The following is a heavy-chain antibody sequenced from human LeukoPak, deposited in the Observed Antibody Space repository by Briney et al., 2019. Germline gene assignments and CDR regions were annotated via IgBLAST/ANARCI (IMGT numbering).Heavy chain of an antibody. Sequence: TTSQTLSLTCTVSGGSISSGSYYWSWIRQPAGKGLEWIGRIYTSGSTNYNPSLKSRVTITVDTSKNQFSLKLSSVTAADTAVYYCARGREDYYDSSGYPSFDYWGQGTLVTVSS. V-gene: IGHV4-61*02. D-gene: IGHD3-22*01. CDR2: IYTSGST. CDR1: GGSISSGSYY. J-gene: IGHJ4*02. CDR3: ARGREDYYDSSGYPSFDY.